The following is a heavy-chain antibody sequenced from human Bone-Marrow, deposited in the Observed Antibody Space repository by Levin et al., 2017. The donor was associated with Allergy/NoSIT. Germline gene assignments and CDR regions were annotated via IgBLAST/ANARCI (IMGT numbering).Heavy chain of an antibody. J-gene: IGHJ3*02. D-gene: IGHD6-19*01. CDR2: IWYDGSNK. CDR3: ARDVRRQWLPPGGDAFDI. CDR1: GFTFSSYG. Sequence: GESLKISCAASGFTFSSYGMHWVRQAPGKGLEWVAVIWYDGSNKYYADSVKGRFTISRDNSKNTLYLQMNSLRAEDTAVYYCARDVRRQWLPPGGDAFDIWGQGTMVTVSS. V-gene: IGHV3-33*01.